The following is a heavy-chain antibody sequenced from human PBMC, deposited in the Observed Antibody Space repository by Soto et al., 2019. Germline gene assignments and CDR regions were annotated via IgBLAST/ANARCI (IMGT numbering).Heavy chain of an antibody. D-gene: IGHD2-2*01. CDR2: ISHNGKVQ. CDR1: GFIFSNYG. CDR3: AKESTAALSHMLDM. J-gene: IGHJ3*02. Sequence: QVQLVQSGGGVVQPGRSLRLSCAASGFIFSNYGMHWVRQAPGKGLVWVAVISHNGKVQYYADSVKGRITISRDNSKNALYLQMNCLSADDTGPYYCAKESTAALSHMLDMWGQGTMVTVSS. V-gene: IGHV3-30*18.